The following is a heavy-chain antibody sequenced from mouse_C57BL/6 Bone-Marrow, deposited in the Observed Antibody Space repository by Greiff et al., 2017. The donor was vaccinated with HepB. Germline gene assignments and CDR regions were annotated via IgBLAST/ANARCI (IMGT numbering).Heavy chain of an antibody. D-gene: IGHD1-1*01. V-gene: IGHV8-8*01. CDR1: GFSLSTFGMG. J-gene: IGHJ2*01. CDR2: IWWDDDK. CDR3: ARIDRYYYGSSYFDY. Sequence: QVTLKESGPGILQPSQTLSLTCSFSGFSLSTFGMGVGWIRQPSGKGLEWLAHIWWDDDKYYNPALKSRLTISKNTSKNQVFLKIANVDTADTATYYCARIDRYYYGSSYFDYWGQGTTLTVSS.